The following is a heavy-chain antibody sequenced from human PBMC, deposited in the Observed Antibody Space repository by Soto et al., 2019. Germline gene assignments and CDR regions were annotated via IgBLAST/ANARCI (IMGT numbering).Heavy chain of an antibody. CDR3: ARVLAQLVREGDAFDI. CDR2: ISYDGSNK. V-gene: IGHV3-30-3*01. D-gene: IGHD6-6*01. CDR1: GFTFSSYA. J-gene: IGHJ3*02. Sequence: QVQLVESGGGVVQPGRSLRLSCAASGFTFSSYAMHWVRQAPGKGLEWVAVISYDGSNKYYADSVKGRFTISRDNSKNTLYLQMNSLRAEDTAVYYCARVLAQLVREGDAFDIWGQGTMVTVSS.